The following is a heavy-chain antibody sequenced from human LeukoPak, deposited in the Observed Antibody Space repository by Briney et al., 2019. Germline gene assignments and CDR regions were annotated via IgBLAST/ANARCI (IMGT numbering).Heavy chain of an antibody. J-gene: IGHJ4*02. CDR3: VGATNFGY. D-gene: IGHD2-2*01. Sequence: GGSLRLFCAASGFTFSSYAMHWVRQAPGKGLEWVAVISYDGSNKYYADSVKGRFTISRDNSKNTLYLQMNSLRAEDTAVYYCVGATNFGYWGQGTLVTVSS. CDR1: GFTFSSYA. CDR2: ISYDGSNK. V-gene: IGHV3-30-3*01.